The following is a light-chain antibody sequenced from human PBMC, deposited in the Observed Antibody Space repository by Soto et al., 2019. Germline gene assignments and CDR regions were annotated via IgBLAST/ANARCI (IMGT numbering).Light chain of an antibody. CDR2: WAS. Sequence: DIVMTQSPDSLAVSLGERATINCKSSQSVLYSPNNKNYLAWFQQKPGQPPKLLVYWASTRESGVPDRFSGSGSGTDFTLTISSLQAEDVAVYYCQQYYSTPPTFGQGTKVEIK. J-gene: IGKJ1*01. CDR1: QSVLYSPNNKNY. CDR3: QQYYSTPPT. V-gene: IGKV4-1*01.